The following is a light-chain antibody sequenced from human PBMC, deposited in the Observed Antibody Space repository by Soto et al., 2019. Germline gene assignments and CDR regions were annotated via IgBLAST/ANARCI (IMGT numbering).Light chain of an antibody. CDR3: QQRSIWPPV. CDR1: QSVSSY. J-gene: IGKJ3*01. Sequence: EIVLTQSPDTLSLSPGEAATLSCRASQSVSSYLAWYQQKPGQAPRLLIYDASNRATGIPARFSGRGSGTDFTLTISSLEPEDFAVYYCQQRSIWPPVFGPGTKVDIK. CDR2: DAS. V-gene: IGKV3-11*01.